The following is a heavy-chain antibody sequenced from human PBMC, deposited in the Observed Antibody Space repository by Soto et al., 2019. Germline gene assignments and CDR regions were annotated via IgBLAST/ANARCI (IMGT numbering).Heavy chain of an antibody. CDR3: ASLPATSDFDY. CDR2: IYHSGST. Sequence: SETLSLTCAVSGGSISSSNWWSWVCQPPGKGLEWIGEIYHSGSTNYNPSLKSRVTISVDKSKNQFSLKLSSVTAADTAVYYCASLPATSDFDYWGQGTLVTVSS. D-gene: IGHD2-2*01. CDR1: GGSISSSNW. J-gene: IGHJ4*02. V-gene: IGHV4-4*02.